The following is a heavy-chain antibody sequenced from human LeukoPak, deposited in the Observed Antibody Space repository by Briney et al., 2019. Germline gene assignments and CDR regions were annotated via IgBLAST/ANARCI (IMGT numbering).Heavy chain of an antibody. CDR2: ISAYNGNT. CDR1: GYTFTSYG. Sequence: ASVKVSCTASGYTFTSYGISWVRQAPGQGLEWMGWISAYNGNTNYAQKLQGRVTMTTDTSTSTAYMELRSLRSDDTAVYYCARDGLRFLEWLLWFDYWGQGTLVTVSS. V-gene: IGHV1-18*01. D-gene: IGHD3-3*01. CDR3: ARDGLRFLEWLLWFDY. J-gene: IGHJ4*02.